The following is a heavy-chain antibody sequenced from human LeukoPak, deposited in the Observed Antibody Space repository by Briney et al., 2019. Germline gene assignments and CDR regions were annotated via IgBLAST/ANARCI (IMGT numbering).Heavy chain of an antibody. D-gene: IGHD3/OR15-3a*01. CDR3: ARDGHFDF. CDR1: GFSFSSYT. V-gene: IGHV3-21*01. CDR2: IRTNNYR. J-gene: IGHJ4*02. Sequence: GGFLRLSCAASGFSFSSYTMNWLRQAPGKGLEWVSSIRTNNYRYGAGSVKGRFTISRDNAKNSLFLQMDSLRAEDTAVYYCARDGHFDFWGQGTLVTVSS.